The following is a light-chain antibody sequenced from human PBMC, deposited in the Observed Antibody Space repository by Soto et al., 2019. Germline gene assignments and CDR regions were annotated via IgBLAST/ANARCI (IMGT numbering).Light chain of an antibody. Sequence: QPVLTQSSSASASLGSSVKLTCTLSSGHSSYIIAWHQQQPGKAPRYLMKLEGSGSYNKGSGVHDRFSGSSSGADRYLTISNLQFEDEADYYCETWDSNTHTVFGGGTKVTVL. CDR2: LEGSGSY. CDR1: SGHSSYI. V-gene: IGLV4-60*02. CDR3: ETWDSNTHTV. J-gene: IGLJ3*02.